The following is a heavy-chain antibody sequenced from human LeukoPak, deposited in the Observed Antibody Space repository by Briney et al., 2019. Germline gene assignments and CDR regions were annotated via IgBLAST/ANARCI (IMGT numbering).Heavy chain of an antibody. CDR1: GFTFSSYA. V-gene: IGHV3-23*01. CDR3: AKLHIVVVPAASCWFDP. CDR2: ISGSGGST. J-gene: IGHJ5*02. Sequence: GGSLRLSCAASGFTFSSYAMSWVRQAPGKGLEWVSAISGSGGSTYYADSVKGRFTIFRDNSKNTLYLQMNSLRAEDTAVYYCAKLHIVVVPAASCWFDPWGQGALVTVSS. D-gene: IGHD2-2*01.